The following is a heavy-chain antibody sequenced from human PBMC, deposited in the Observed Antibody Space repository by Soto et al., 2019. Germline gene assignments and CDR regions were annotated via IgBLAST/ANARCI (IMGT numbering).Heavy chain of an antibody. CDR2: ISTNGVGT. J-gene: IGHJ6*03. Sequence: GGSLILSCAASGFTLIGYAMDWVRQAPGKGLEYVSGISTNGVGTYYANSVQGRFTISRDNSKNTVYLQMGSLRPEDMAVYYCARRARPDFYYMDVWGKGTTVTVSS. D-gene: IGHD6-6*01. V-gene: IGHV3-64*01. CDR3: ARRARPDFYYMDV. CDR1: GFTLIGYA.